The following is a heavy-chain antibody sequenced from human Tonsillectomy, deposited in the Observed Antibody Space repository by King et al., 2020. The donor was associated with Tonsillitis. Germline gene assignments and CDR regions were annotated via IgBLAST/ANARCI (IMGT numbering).Heavy chain of an antibody. J-gene: IGHJ4*02. CDR1: GYTFTSYH. Sequence: QVQLVQSGGEVKKPGASVKVSCQASGYTFTSYHSSWVRQAPGQGLEWMGWISSYNGNTNNAQKLQGRVTMTTDTSTSTAYMELRSLRSDDTAVYYCARVGDGYNTERIHDYWGQGTLVSVSS. CDR2: ISSYNGNT. V-gene: IGHV1-18*01. CDR3: ARVGDGYNTERIHDY. D-gene: IGHD5-24*01.